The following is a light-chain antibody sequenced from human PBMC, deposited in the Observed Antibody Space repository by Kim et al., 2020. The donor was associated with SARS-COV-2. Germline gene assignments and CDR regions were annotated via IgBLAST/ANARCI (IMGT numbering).Light chain of an antibody. Sequence: SYELTQPPSLSVSPGQTATIACSGEKLGRKYASWYQQKPGQSPLLVIYQDDKRPSGITERFSGSNSGSTATLTISGTQYMDEADYYCQTWDGTTVVFAGG. CDR3: QTWDGTTVV. CDR2: QDD. CDR1: KLGRKY. V-gene: IGLV3-1*01. J-gene: IGLJ2*01.